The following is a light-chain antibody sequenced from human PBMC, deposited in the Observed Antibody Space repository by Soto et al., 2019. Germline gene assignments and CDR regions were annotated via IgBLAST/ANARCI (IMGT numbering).Light chain of an antibody. J-gene: IGKJ1*01. V-gene: IGKV3-15*01. CDR3: QQYNNWWT. CDR1: QSVSSN. Sequence: EIVMTQSPATLSVSPGERATLSCRASQSVSSNLAWYQKQPGQAPRLLIYGASTRATGIPARFSGSGSGTEFTLTISSQQSEDFAVYYCQQYNNWWTFGQGTRGAI. CDR2: GAS.